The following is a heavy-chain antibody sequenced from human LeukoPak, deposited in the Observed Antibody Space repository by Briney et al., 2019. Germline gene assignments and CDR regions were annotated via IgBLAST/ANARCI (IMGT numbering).Heavy chain of an antibody. CDR3: AKAGRLAAAGTLDY. J-gene: IGHJ4*02. CDR2: IYNSGST. CDR1: GGSISSGYYY. Sequence: SETLSLTCTVSGGSISSGYYYWSWIRQPAGKGLEWIGRIYNSGSTNYSPSLKGRVTISIDTSKNQFSLNLSSVTAADTAVYYCAKAGRLAAAGTLDYWGQGRLVTVSS. D-gene: IGHD6-13*01. V-gene: IGHV4-61*02.